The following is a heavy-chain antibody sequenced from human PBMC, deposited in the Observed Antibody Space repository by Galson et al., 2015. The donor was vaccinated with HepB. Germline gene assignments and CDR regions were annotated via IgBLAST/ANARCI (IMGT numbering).Heavy chain of an antibody. J-gene: IGHJ6*03. V-gene: IGHV3-23*01. CDR3: AKGGGEYCGADCYYYYMDV. CDR1: GFTFRNYA. CDR2: ISGSSGST. Sequence: SLRLSCATSGFTFRNYAMIWVRQASGKGLEWVSGISGSSGSTYYGDSVKGRFTISRDNSKNMLYLQMTSLRAEDTAVYYCAKGGGEYCGADCYYYYMDVWGKGTTVTVS. D-gene: IGHD2-21*01.